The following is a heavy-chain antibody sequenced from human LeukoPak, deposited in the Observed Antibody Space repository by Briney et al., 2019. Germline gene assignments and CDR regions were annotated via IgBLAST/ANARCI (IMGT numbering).Heavy chain of an antibody. CDR1: GFTFSSYA. Sequence: AGSLRFSCAASGFTFSSYAMSWVRQAPGQGLEWVSAISGSGGSTYYADSVKGRFTISRDNSKNTLYLQRNSLRAKATDVYSCARGPSGYHNTGGGGTVVTVSS. V-gene: IGHV3-23*01. CDR3: ARGPSGYHNT. D-gene: IGHD5-12*01. J-gene: IGHJ4*02. CDR2: ISGSGGST.